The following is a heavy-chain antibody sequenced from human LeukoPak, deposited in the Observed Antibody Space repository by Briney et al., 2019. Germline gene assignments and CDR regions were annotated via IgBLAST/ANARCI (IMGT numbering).Heavy chain of an antibody. CDR3: AKKAGAYFWNYLDY. CDR2: ISGSGGST. CDR1: GFTFSSYA. V-gene: IGHV3-23*01. J-gene: IGHJ4*02. Sequence: GGSLRLSGAASGFTFSSYAMSWVRQAPGKGLEWVSAISGSGGSTYYADSVKGRFTISRDNSKSTLYLQMNSLRAEDTAVYYCAKKAGAYFWNYLDYWGQGTLVTVSS. D-gene: IGHD1-26*01.